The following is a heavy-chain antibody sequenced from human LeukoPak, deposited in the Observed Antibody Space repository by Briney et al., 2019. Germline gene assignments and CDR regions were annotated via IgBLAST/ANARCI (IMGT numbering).Heavy chain of an antibody. J-gene: IGHJ3*02. V-gene: IGHV3-72*01. CDR1: GFTYSNYA. CDR3: TRRSSGAFDI. CDR2: TTDKAHSYTT. Sequence: PGGSLRLSCAASGFTYSNYAMSWVRQAPGKGLEWVGRTTDKAHSYTTEYAASVKGRFTISRDDSKKSLYLQMNSLKTEDTAVYYCTRRSSGAFDIWGQGTMVTVSS.